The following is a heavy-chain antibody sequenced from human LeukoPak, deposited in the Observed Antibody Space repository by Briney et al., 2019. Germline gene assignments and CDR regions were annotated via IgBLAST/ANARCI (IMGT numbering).Heavy chain of an antibody. CDR2: IKQDGSEK. CDR3: ARAGGTYYGIAFDI. D-gene: IGHD1-26*01. CDR1: GFTFSSSW. Sequence: GGSLRLSCAASGFTFSSSWMSWVRQAPGKGLEWVANIKQDGSEKYYVASVKGRFTISRDNAKNSLYLQMNSLRAEDTAVYYCARAGGTYYGIAFDIWGQGTVVTVSS. V-gene: IGHV3-7*01. J-gene: IGHJ3*02.